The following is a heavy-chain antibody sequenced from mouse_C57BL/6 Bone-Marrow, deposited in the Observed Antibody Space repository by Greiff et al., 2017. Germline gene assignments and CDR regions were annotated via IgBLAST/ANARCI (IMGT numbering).Heavy chain of an antibody. J-gene: IGHJ3*01. CDR3: AREGYGYVLFAY. D-gene: IGHD2-2*01. CDR1: GYTFTSYW. V-gene: IGHV1-69*01. Sequence: QVQLQQPGAELVMPGASVKLSCKASGYTFTSYWMHWVKQRPGQGLEWIGEIDPSDSYTNYNQKFKGKSTLTVDKSSSTAYMQLSSLTSEDSAVYYCAREGYGYVLFAYWGQGTLVTVSA. CDR2: IDPSDSYT.